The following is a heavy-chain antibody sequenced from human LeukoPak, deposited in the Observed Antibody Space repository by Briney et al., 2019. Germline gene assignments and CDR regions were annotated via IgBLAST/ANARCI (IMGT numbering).Heavy chain of an antibody. D-gene: IGHD3-10*01. Sequence: GGSLRLSCTACRFTFSSSGMHWVRQAPGKGLEWVAVIWFGGSNKYYADSVKGRFTISRDNSKNTLYLQMNSLRAEDTAVYYCAKGQMVRGIGYYIDVWGTGTTVTVSS. CDR1: RFTFSSSG. V-gene: IGHV3-33*03. CDR2: IWFGGSNK. CDR3: AKGQMVRGIGYYIDV. J-gene: IGHJ6*03.